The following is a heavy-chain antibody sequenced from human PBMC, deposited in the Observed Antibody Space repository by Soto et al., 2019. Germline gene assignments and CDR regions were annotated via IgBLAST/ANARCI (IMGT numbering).Heavy chain of an antibody. V-gene: IGHV3-23*01. CDR2: IIDSGGST. Sequence: GGSLRLSCAASGFTFSSCAMGWVRQAPGKGLEWVSYIIDSGGSTYYADSVKGRFTISRDNSKSTLYLQMNSLRAEDTALYYCAKGRSYYYYYGVDVWGQGTTVTVSS. CDR3: AKGRSYYYYYGVDV. J-gene: IGHJ6*02. CDR1: GFTFSSCA.